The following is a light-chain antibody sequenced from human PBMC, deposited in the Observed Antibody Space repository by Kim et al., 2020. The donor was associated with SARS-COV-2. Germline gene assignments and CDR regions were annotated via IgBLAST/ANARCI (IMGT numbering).Light chain of an antibody. CDR2: DVS. CDR3: SSYTSSSTVL. CDR1: SSDVGGYNY. J-gene: IGLJ2*01. V-gene: IGLV2-14*03. Sequence: QSALTQPASVSGSPGQSITISCTGTSSDVGGYNYVSWYQQHPGKAPKLMIYDVSNQPSGVSNRFSGSKSGNTASLTISGLQAEDEADYYCSSYTSSSTVLFGGGTQLTVL.